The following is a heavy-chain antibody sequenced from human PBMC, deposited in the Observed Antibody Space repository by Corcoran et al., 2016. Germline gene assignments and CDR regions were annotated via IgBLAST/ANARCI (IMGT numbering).Heavy chain of an antibody. J-gene: IGHJ6*02. Sequence: QVQLQQWGAGLLKPSETLSLTCAVYGGSFSGYYWSWIRQPPGKGLEWIGEINHSGSTNYNPSLKSRVTISVDTSKNQFSLKLSSVTAADTAVYYCAGDQVDAVGHYYYGMDVWGQGTTATVSS. D-gene: IGHD2-2*01. CDR1: GGSFSGYY. V-gene: IGHV4-34*01. CDR2: INHSGST. CDR3: AGDQVDAVGHYYYGMDV.